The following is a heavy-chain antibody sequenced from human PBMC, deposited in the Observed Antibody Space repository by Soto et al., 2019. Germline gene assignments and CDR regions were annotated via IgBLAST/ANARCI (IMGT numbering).Heavy chain of an antibody. D-gene: IGHD3-22*01. Sequence: PGGSLRLSCAASGFTFSSYSMNWVRQAPGKGLEWVSSISSSSSYIYYADSVKGRFTISRDNAKNSLYLQMNSLRAEDTAVYYCAREGNYDESSGYSHPAVCMDVWGQGTTVTVSS. J-gene: IGHJ6*02. CDR2: ISSSSSYI. V-gene: IGHV3-21*01. CDR1: GFTFSSYS. CDR3: AREGNYDESSGYSHPAVCMDV.